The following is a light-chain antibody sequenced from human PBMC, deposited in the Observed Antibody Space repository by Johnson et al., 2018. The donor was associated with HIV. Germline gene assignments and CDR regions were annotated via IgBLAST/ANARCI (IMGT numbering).Light chain of an antibody. Sequence: QSVLTQPPSVSAAPGQKVTISCSGSSSNIGKNYVSWYQLLPGTAPKLLIYDYDNRPSGIPDRFSGSKSGTSATLGISGLQTGDEADYYCGTWDSRLNVYLFGPGTKVTV. CDR3: GTWDSRLNVYL. CDR1: SSNIGKNY. J-gene: IGLJ1*01. CDR2: DYD. V-gene: IGLV1-51*01.